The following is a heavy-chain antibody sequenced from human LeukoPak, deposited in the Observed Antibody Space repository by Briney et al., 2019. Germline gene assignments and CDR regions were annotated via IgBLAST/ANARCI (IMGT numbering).Heavy chain of an antibody. Sequence: TGGSLRLSCAVSGFTFSDYAMSWVRQSPGKGLEWVLGISFSGRSTNYADSVKGLFIISRDNSNNTLHLQMNSLRAEDTAVYYCAKDREKAVGATIFDHWGQGALVTVSS. D-gene: IGHD1-26*01. CDR3: AKDREKAVGATIFDH. J-gene: IGHJ4*02. CDR1: GFTFSDYA. V-gene: IGHV3-23*01. CDR2: ISFSGRST.